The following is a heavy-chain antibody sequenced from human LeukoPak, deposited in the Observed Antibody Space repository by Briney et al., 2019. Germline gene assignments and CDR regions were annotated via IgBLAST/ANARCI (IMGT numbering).Heavy chain of an antibody. J-gene: IGHJ3*02. D-gene: IGHD5-18*01. CDR2: ISWNSGSI. V-gene: IGHV3-9*03. CDR1: GFTFDDYA. Sequence: GRSLRLSCAASGFTFDDYAIHWVRQAPGKGLEWVSGISWNSGSIGYADSVKGRFTISRDNAKNSLYLQMNSLRAEDMALYYCAKDSSYASGAFDIWGQGTMVTVSS. CDR3: AKDSSYASGAFDI.